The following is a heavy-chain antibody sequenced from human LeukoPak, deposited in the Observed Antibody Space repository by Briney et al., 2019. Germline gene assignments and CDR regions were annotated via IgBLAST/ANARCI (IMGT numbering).Heavy chain of an antibody. CDR2: IYYSGST. CDR3: ARDRADCSSTSCYEIGYYFDY. Sequence: PSETLSLTCTVSGGSISSGGYYWSWIRQHPGKGLEWIGYIYYSGSTYYHPSLKSRVTISVDTSKNQFSLKLSSVTAADTAVYYCARDRADCSSTSCYEIGYYFDYWGQGTLVTVSS. J-gene: IGHJ4*02. D-gene: IGHD2-2*01. CDR1: GGSISSGGYY. V-gene: IGHV4-31*03.